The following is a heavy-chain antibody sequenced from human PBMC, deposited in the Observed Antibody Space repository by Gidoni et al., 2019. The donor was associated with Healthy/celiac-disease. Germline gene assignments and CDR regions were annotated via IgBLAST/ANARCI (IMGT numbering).Heavy chain of an antibody. CDR2: IIPILGIA. CDR1: GGTFSSYT. J-gene: IGHJ4*02. D-gene: IGHD3-3*01. CDR3: ARTPTSIHYDFWSGPNFDY. Sequence: QVQLVQSGAEVKKPGSSVKVSCKASGGTFSSYTISWVRQAPGQGLEWMGRIIPILGIANYAQKFQGRVTITADKSTSTAYMELSSLRSEDTAVYYCARTPTSIHYDFWSGPNFDYWGQGTLVTVSS. V-gene: IGHV1-69*02.